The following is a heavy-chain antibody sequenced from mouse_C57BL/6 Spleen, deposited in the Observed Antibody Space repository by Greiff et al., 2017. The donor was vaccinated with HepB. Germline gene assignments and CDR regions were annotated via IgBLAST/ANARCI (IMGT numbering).Heavy chain of an antibody. V-gene: IGHV14-2*01. J-gene: IGHJ4*01. CDR3: ARDYYGSSLYYAMDY. D-gene: IGHD1-1*01. CDR1: GFNIKDYY. CDR2: IDPEDGET. Sequence: DVKLQESGAELVKPGASVKSSCTASGFNIKDYYMHWVKQRTEQGLEWIGRIDPEDGETKYAPKFQGKATITADTSSNTAYLQLSSLTSEDTAVYYCARDYYGSSLYYAMDYWGQGTSVTVSS.